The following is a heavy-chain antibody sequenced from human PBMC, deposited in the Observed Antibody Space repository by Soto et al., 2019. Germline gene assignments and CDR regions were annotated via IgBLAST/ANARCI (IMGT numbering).Heavy chain of an antibody. J-gene: IGHJ4*02. CDR2: ISAYDGNT. V-gene: IGHV1-18*01. CDR1: GYTFTSYA. Sequence: QVQLVQSGAEVKKPGASMKVSCTASGYTFTSYAISWVRQAPGQGLEWMGWISAYDGNTNYAQQVQGRVTMTTDTTTNTAQMRLRSVDTADSDLYYCARDASDVAVDYWGQGTLVTVSS. CDR3: ARDASDVAVDY.